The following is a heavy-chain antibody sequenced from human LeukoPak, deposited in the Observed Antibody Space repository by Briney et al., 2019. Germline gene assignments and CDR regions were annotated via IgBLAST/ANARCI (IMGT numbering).Heavy chain of an antibody. D-gene: IGHD5-18*01. J-gene: IGHJ6*02. Sequence: SETLSLTCTVSGGSISSSSYYWGWIRQPPGKGLEWIGSIYYSGSTYYNPSLKSRVTISVDTSKNQFSLKLNSVTAADTAVYYCARPLDVDTALYGMDVWGQGTTVTVSS. CDR1: GGSISSSSYY. CDR2: IYYSGST. V-gene: IGHV4-39*01. CDR3: ARPLDVDTALYGMDV.